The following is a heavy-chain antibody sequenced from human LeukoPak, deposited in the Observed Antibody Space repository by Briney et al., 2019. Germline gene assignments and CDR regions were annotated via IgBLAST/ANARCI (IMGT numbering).Heavy chain of an antibody. CDR3: ARDGVVPAATRFDP. Sequence: GSSVKVSCKASGGTFSSYTISWVRQAPGQGLEWMGRVIPILGIANYAQKFQGRVTITADKSTSTAYMELSSLRFEDTAVYYCARDGVVPAATRFDPWGQGTLVTVSS. D-gene: IGHD2-2*01. CDR2: VIPILGIA. CDR1: GGTFSSYT. J-gene: IGHJ5*02. V-gene: IGHV1-69*04.